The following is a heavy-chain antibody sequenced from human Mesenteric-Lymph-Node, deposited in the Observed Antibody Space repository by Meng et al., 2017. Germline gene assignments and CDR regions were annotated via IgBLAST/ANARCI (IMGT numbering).Heavy chain of an antibody. V-gene: IGHV4-31*03. CDR3: ARVDSSGYFLDY. J-gene: IGHJ4*01. CDR1: GGSISSGGHS. Sequence: QVQLQESGPGLVKPPQTPSLTFTVSGGSISSGGHSWSWIRQHPGKGLEWIAYIYYSGSTYYNPSLKSRVILSVDTSKNQFSLKLSSVTAADTAVYYCARVDSSGYFLDYWGQGTLVTVSS. D-gene: IGHD3-22*01. CDR2: IYYSGST.